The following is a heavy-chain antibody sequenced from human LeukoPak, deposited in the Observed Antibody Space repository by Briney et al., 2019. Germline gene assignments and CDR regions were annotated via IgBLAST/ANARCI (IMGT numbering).Heavy chain of an antibody. CDR3: ARYCSSTSCYARGEYYMDV. J-gene: IGHJ6*03. CDR1: GYTFTSYG. D-gene: IGHD2-2*01. Sequence: ASVKVSCNASGYTFTSYGISWVRQAPGQGLEWMGWISAYNGNTNYAQKLQGRVTMTTDTSTSTAYMELRSLRSDDTAVYYCARYCSSTSCYARGEYYMDVWGKGTTVTVSS. V-gene: IGHV1-18*01. CDR2: ISAYNGNT.